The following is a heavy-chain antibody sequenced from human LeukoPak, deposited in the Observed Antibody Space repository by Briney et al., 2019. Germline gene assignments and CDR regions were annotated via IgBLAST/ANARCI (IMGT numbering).Heavy chain of an antibody. V-gene: IGHV3-23*01. J-gene: IGHJ4*02. Sequence: GGSLRLSCAASGFSFNTYSMNWVRQAPGKGLEWVSAISGSGGSTYYADSVKGRFTISRDNSKNTLYLQMNSLRAEDTAVYYCAKEVRPLSGYYSVGDYWGQGTLVTVSS. CDR2: ISGSGGST. D-gene: IGHD3-22*01. CDR1: GFSFNTYS. CDR3: AKEVRPLSGYYSVGDY.